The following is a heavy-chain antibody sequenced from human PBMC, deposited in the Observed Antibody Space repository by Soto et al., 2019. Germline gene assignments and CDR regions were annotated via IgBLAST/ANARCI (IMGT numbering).Heavy chain of an antibody. J-gene: IGHJ5*02. Sequence: QVQLQESGPGLVKPSQTLSLTCTVSGGSISSGGYYWSWIRQHPGKGPEGIGYIYYSGSTYYNPPLKNRVTISVDTSKNQFSLKRSSVTAADTAVYYCARDGHYDSSGYYPNWFDPWFQGTMVTVSS. V-gene: IGHV4-31*03. CDR1: GGSISSGGYY. CDR2: IYYSGST. CDR3: ARDGHYDSSGYYPNWFDP. D-gene: IGHD3-22*01.